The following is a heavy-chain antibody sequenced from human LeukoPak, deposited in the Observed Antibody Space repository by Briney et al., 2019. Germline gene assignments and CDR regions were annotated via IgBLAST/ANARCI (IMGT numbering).Heavy chain of an antibody. D-gene: IGHD1-1*01. CDR3: ARGPTISETGYFDY. J-gene: IGHJ4*03. Sequence: SETLSLTCAVYGGSFTGYYWSWIRQSPGKGLQWIAEVNHRGDTNYNPSVKGRLTISVDTSKNQFSLKVTSLTAADTAVYYCARGPTISETGYFDYWGQGTLVTVSS. V-gene: IGHV4-34*01. CDR2: VNHRGDT. CDR1: GGSFTGYY.